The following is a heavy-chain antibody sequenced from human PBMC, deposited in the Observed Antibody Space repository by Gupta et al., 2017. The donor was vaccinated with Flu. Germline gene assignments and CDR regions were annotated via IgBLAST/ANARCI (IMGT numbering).Heavy chain of an antibody. CDR2: ISTDGRDY. CDR3: AKDVRKAAVYYFDY. Sequence: QVQLVESGGGGVQTGRFLRLSCAASGFPFSLHAMHGVRQAPGKGLEWVAVISTDGRDYYYADSVKGRFTISRDNSKNSLYLQMNSLRAEDTAVYYCAKDVRKAAVYYFDYWGPGTLITVSS. CDR1: GFPFSLHA. V-gene: IGHV3-30*18. D-gene: IGHD6-25*01. J-gene: IGHJ4*02.